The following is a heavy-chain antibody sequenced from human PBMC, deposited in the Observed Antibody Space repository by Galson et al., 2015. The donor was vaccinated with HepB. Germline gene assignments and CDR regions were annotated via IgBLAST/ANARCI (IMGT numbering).Heavy chain of an antibody. CDR3: ARVGIAAPGIPWFDP. V-gene: IGHV3-74*01. J-gene: IGHJ5*02. Sequence: SLRLSCAASGFTFSSYWMHWVRQAPGKGLVWVSRINSDGSSTSYADSVKGRFTISRDNAKNTLYLQMNSLRAEDTAVYYCARVGIAAPGIPWFDPWGQGTLVTVSS. CDR1: GFTFSSYW. CDR2: INSDGSST. D-gene: IGHD6-13*01.